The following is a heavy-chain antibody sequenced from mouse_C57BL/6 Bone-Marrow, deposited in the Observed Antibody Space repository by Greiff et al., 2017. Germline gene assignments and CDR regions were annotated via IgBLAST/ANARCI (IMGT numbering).Heavy chain of an antibody. CDR1: GFTFSDYG. J-gene: IGHJ4*01. V-gene: IGHV5-17*01. Sequence: EVKLQESGGGLVKPGGSLKLSCAASGFTFSDYGMHWVRQAPEKGLEWVAYISSGSSTIYYADTVKGRFTISRDNAKNTLFLQMTSLRSEDTAMYYCARRAIYYYGSSYFYYAMDYWGQGTSVTVSS. CDR3: ARRAIYYYGSSYFYYAMDY. CDR2: ISSGSSTI. D-gene: IGHD1-1*01.